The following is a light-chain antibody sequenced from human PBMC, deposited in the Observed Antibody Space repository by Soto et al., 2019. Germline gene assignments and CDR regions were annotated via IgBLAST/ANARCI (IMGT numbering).Light chain of an antibody. Sequence: EIVMTQCPLSLPVTPGESASISCRSSESLLHSNGHNYLDWYVQKPGQSPQLLIYLGSTRAYGVPDRFSGSGSGTDFTLKISRVEAEDVVIYYCMQALQADFTFGPGTKVDIK. J-gene: IGKJ3*01. CDR1: ESLLHSNGHNY. CDR2: LGS. CDR3: MQALQADFT. V-gene: IGKV2-28*01.